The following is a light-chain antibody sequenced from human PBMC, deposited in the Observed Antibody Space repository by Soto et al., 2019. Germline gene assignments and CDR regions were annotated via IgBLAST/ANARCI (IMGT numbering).Light chain of an antibody. Sequence: QSFLTQPRSVSGSPGQSVTIACAGTSSDVGGYDFVSWYQQHPGKAPKLMISDVSKRPSGVPDRFSGSKSGNTASLTTSGLQAEDEADYYCCSYAGDLALFGGGTKVTVL. CDR3: CSYAGDLAL. CDR2: DVS. V-gene: IGLV2-11*01. CDR1: SSDVGGYDF. J-gene: IGLJ2*01.